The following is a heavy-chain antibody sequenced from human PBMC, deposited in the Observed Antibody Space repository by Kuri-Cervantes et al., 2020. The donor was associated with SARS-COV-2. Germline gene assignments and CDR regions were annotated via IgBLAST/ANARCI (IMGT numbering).Heavy chain of an antibody. D-gene: IGHD3-22*01. J-gene: IGHJ3*02. CDR3: AQLQFGDYYDSSGYPDAFDI. CDR2: INPNSSGT. V-gene: IGHV1-2*06. CDR1: GYTFTGYY. Sequence: ASVKVSCKASGYTFTGYYMHWVRQAPGQGLEWMGRINPNSSGTNYAQKFQGRVTMTRDTSISTAYMELSRLRSDDTAVYYCAQLQFGDYYDSSGYPDAFDIWGQGTMVTVSS.